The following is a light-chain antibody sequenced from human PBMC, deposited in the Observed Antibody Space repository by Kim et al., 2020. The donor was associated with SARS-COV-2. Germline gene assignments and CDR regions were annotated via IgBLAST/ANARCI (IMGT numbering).Light chain of an antibody. Sequence: PGQPVTISCSGSHSNIASHTVSWYQQVPGTAPRLLIHNDNQRPSGVPDRFFGSKSGPSASLAIIGLQSEDEADYYCAVWDDSLNLVFGGGTQLTVL. CDR3: AVWDDSLNLV. V-gene: IGLV1-44*01. CDR1: HSNIASHT. J-gene: IGLJ2*01. CDR2: NDN.